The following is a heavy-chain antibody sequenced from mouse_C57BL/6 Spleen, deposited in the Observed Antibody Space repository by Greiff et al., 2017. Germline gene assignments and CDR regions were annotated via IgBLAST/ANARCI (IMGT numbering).Heavy chain of an antibody. CDR1: GYTFTSSW. V-gene: IGHV1-59*01. D-gene: IGHD2-3*01. CDR3: ARGVYDGYYYYYAMDY. J-gene: IGHJ4*01. Sequence: QVQLQQPGAELVRPGTSVKLSCKASGYTFTSSWMHWVKQRPGQGLEWIGVIDPSDSYTNYNQKFKGKDTLTVDTSSSTAYMQLSSLTSEDSAVYYCARGVYDGYYYYYAMDYWGQGTSVTVSS. CDR2: IDPSDSYT.